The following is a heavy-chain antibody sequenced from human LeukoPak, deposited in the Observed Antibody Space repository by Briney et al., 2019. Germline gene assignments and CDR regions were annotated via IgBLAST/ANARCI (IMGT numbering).Heavy chain of an antibody. CDR2: INPSGGST. CDR3: AREIGGSYYDSSGQRWARRYFDY. Sequence: GASVKVSCKASGYTFTSYYMHWVRQAPGQGLEWMGIINPSGGSTSYAQKFQGRVTMTRDTSISTAYVELSRLRSDDTAVYYCAREIGGSYYDSSGQRWARRYFDYWGQGTLVTVSS. J-gene: IGHJ4*02. V-gene: IGHV1-46*01. CDR1: GYTFTSYY. D-gene: IGHD3-22*01.